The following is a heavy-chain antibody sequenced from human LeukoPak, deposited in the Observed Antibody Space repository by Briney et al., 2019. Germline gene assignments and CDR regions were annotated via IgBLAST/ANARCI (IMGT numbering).Heavy chain of an antibody. CDR2: ISSSGSTI. CDR3: AKETIRWGATYIDH. Sequence: GGSLRLSCAASGFTFSSYEMNWVRQAPGKGLEWVSYISSSGSTIYYADSVKGRFTISRDNAKNSLYLQMNSLRAEDTAVYYCAKETIRWGATYIDHWGQGTLVTVSS. V-gene: IGHV3-48*03. CDR1: GFTFSSYE. J-gene: IGHJ4*02. D-gene: IGHD1-26*01.